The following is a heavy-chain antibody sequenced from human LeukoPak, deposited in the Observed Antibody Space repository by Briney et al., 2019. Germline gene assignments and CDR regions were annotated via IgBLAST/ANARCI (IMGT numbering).Heavy chain of an antibody. J-gene: IGHJ4*02. CDR3: TREGRGYSYGLLDY. Sequence: PGGSLRLSCTASGFTFGDYAMSWVRQAPGKGLEWVGFIRSKAYGGTTEYAASVKGRFTISRDDSKSTAYLQMNSLKTEDTAVYYCTREGRGYSYGLLDYWGQGTLVTVSS. V-gene: IGHV3-49*04. D-gene: IGHD5-18*01. CDR1: GFTFGDYA. CDR2: IRSKAYGGTT.